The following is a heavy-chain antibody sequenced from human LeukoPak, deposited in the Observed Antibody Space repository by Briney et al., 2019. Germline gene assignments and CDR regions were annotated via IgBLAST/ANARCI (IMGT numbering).Heavy chain of an antibody. CDR3: ASVDYVGDWFDP. D-gene: IGHD4-17*01. CDR1: GFTFSSYA. Sequence: GGSLRLSCAASGFTFSSYAMSWVRQAPGKGLEWVSAISGSGGSTYYADSVKGRFTISRDNSKNTLYLQMNGLRAEDTAVYYCASVDYVGDWFDPWGQGTLVTVSS. J-gene: IGHJ5*02. V-gene: IGHV3-23*01. CDR2: ISGSGGST.